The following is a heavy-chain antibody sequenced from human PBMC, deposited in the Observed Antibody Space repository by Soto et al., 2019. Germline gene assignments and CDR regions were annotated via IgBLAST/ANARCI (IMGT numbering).Heavy chain of an antibody. CDR3: AKASTVTPEVDYYYGMDV. J-gene: IGHJ6*02. D-gene: IGHD4-17*01. CDR1: GFTFSSYA. V-gene: IGHV3-23*01. Sequence: GGSLRLSCAASGFTFSSYAMSWVRQAPGKGLEWVSAISGSGGSTYYADSVKGRFTISRDNSKNTLYLQMNSLRAEDTAVYYCAKASTVTPEVDYYYGMDVWGQGTTDTVSS. CDR2: ISGSGGST.